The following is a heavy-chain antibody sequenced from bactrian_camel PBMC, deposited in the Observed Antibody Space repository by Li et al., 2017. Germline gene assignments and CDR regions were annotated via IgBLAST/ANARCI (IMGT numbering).Heavy chain of an antibody. J-gene: IGHJ6*01. V-gene: IGHV3S33*01. D-gene: IGHD5*01. CDR3: AAGQGVGWCLNVIRVGAEADFDY. Sequence: HVQLVESGGGSVKAGGSMRLSCKVSGFNYKDYCMGWFRQAAGKEAEGVASATTGGLETYAASVKGRFTISKDNAENSLFLQMSNLKPEDTAMYYCAAGQGVGWCLNVIRVGAEADFDYWGHGTQVTVS. CDR1: GFNYKDYC. CDR2: ATTGGLET.